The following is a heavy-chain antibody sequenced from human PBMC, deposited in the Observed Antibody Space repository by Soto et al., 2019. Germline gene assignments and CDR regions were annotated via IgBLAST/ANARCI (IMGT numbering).Heavy chain of an antibody. CDR3: ARDFFFRSGGRAKIYYYYMDV. CDR1: GFTFSDYY. D-gene: IGHD2-15*01. J-gene: IGHJ6*03. V-gene: IGHV3-11*01. Sequence: GGSLRLSCAASGFTFSDYYMSWIRQAPGKGLEWVSYISSSGSTIYYADSVKGRFTISRDNAKNSLYLQMNSLRAEDTAVYYCARDFFFRSGGRAKIYYYYMDVWGKGTTVTVSS. CDR2: ISSSGSTI.